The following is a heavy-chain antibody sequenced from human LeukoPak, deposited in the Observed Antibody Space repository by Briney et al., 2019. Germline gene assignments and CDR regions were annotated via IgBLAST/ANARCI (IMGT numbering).Heavy chain of an antibody. D-gene: IGHD3-22*01. Sequence: GGSLRLSCAASGFTFSPYSMCWVRQAPGKGLEWVSTIGDTGDSTYYADSVKGRFTISRDNSKNTLYLQMNSLRAEDTAVYYCAGRYDSSGYPLHWGQGTLVTVSS. J-gene: IGHJ4*02. CDR1: GFTFSPYS. V-gene: IGHV3-23*01. CDR2: IGDTGDST. CDR3: AGRYDSSGYPLH.